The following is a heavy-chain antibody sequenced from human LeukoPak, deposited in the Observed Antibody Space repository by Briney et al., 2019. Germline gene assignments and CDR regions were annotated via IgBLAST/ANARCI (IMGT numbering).Heavy chain of an antibody. Sequence: GGSLRLSCAASGFTFSDYWMSWVRQAPGKGLQWVANIKPDGSEKYHVDSVKGRFTISRDNAKNSLYLQINSLRAEDTAVYYCARVFDIWRQGTMVTVSS. CDR1: GFTFSDYW. CDR2: IKPDGSEK. J-gene: IGHJ3*02. V-gene: IGHV3-7*01. CDR3: ARVFDI.